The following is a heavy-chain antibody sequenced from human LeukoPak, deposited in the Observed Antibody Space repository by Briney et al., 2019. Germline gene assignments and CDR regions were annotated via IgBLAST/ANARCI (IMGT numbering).Heavy chain of an antibody. V-gene: IGHV4-59*01. Sequence: SETLSLTGTVSGGSISSYYWSWIRQPPGKGLEWIGYIYYSGSTNYNPSLKSRVTISVDTSKNQFSLKLSSVTAADTAVYYCARDPGYSYGYYYGMDVWGQGTTVTVSS. CDR3: ARDPGYSYGYYYGMDV. J-gene: IGHJ6*02. D-gene: IGHD5-18*01. CDR1: GGSISSYY. CDR2: IYYSGST.